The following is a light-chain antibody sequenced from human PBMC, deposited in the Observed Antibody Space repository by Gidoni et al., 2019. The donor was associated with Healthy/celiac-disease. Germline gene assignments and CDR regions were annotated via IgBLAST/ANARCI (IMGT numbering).Light chain of an antibody. Sequence: EIVLTQSPATLSLSPGERATLSCRASQSVSSYLAWYQQKPGQAPRLLIYDASNRATGIPARFSGGGSGTDFTLTIRSLEPEDFAVYYCQQRSNWPPTFGQGTKLEIK. V-gene: IGKV3-11*01. CDR2: DAS. J-gene: IGKJ2*01. CDR1: QSVSSY. CDR3: QQRSNWPPT.